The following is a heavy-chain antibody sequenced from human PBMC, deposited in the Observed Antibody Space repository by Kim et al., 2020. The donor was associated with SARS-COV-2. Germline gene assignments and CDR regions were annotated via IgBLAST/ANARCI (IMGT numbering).Heavy chain of an antibody. CDR3: AKDRNSSSWLYYYYYGMDV. Sequence: GGSLRLSCAASGFTFDDYAMHWVRQAPGKGLEWVSGISWNSGSIGYADSVKGRFTISRDNAKNSLYLQMNSLRAEDTALYYCAKDRNSSSWLYYYYYGMDVWGQGTTVTVSS. J-gene: IGHJ6*02. V-gene: IGHV3-9*01. CDR1: GFTFDDYA. CDR2: ISWNSGSI. D-gene: IGHD6-13*01.